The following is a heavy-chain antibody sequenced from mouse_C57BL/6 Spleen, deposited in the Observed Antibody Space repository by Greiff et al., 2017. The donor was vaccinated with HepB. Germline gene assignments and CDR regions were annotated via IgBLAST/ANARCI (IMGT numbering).Heavy chain of an antibody. Sequence: VQLQQSGPELVKPGASVKISCKASGYTFTDYYMNWVKQSHGKSLEWIGDINPNNGGTSYNQKFKGKATLTVDKSSSTAYMELRSLTSEDSAVYYCARHWNWYFDVWGTGTTVTVSS. J-gene: IGHJ1*03. CDR3: ARHWNWYFDV. D-gene: IGHD4-1*01. CDR1: GYTFTDYY. V-gene: IGHV1-26*01. CDR2: INPNNGGT.